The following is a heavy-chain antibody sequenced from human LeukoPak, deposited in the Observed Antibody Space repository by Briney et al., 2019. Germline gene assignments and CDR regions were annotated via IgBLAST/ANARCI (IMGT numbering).Heavy chain of an antibody. V-gene: IGHV3-53*01. CDR2: IYSGGTT. J-gene: IGHJ3*02. CDR1: GFTVSGNY. CDR3: AKELTERWLIDAFDI. Sequence: GGSLRLSCAVSGFTVSGNYMSWVRQAPGKGLEWVSLIYSGGTTYYADSVKGRFTISRDNSKNTLYLQMNSLRAEDTAVYYCAKELTERWLIDAFDIWGQGTVVTVSS. D-gene: IGHD5-24*01.